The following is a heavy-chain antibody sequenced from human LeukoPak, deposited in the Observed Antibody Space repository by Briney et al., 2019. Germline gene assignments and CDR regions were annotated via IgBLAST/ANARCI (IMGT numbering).Heavy chain of an antibody. Sequence: SETLSLTCTVSGGSISSSSYYWGWIRQPPGKGLEWIGSIYYSGSTYYNPSLKSRVTISVDTSKNQFSPKLSSVTAADTAVYYCARQRIVVVPAAYDYWGQGTLVTVSS. CDR2: IYYSGST. CDR3: ARQRIVVVPAAYDY. CDR1: GGSISSSSYY. J-gene: IGHJ4*02. D-gene: IGHD2-2*01. V-gene: IGHV4-39*01.